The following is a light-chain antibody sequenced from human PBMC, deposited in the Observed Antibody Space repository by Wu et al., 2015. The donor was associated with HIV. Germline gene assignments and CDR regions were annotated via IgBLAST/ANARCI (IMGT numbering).Light chain of an antibody. CDR2: AAS. CDR3: QQYVWSPRT. CDR1: QSVGSN. J-gene: IGKJ2*01. V-gene: IGKV3-15*01. Sequence: EIVMTQSPVTLSVSPGAGVTLSCRASQSVGSNLAWYQQKPGQAPRLLIYAASTRAAGIPNKFSGYGSGTQFTLSISSVEPEDFAVYYCQQYVWSPRTFGQGTKLEIK.